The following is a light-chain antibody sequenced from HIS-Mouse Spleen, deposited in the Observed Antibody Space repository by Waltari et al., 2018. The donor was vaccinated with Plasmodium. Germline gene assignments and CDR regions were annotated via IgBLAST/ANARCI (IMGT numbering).Light chain of an antibody. V-gene: IGLV2-14*03. J-gene: IGLJ2*01. CDR2: DVS. Sequence: QSALTQPASVSGSTGPSITISCTGTSSDVGGSNYVFWYQQHPGKAPQLIIYDVSNRPSGVSNRFSGSKSGNTASLTISGLQAEDEADYYCSSYTSSSTLVFGGGTKLTVL. CDR1: SSDVGGSNY. CDR3: SSYTSSSTLV.